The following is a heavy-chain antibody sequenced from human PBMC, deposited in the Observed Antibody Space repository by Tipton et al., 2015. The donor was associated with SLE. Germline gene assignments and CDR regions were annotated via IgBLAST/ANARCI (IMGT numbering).Heavy chain of an antibody. D-gene: IGHD6-19*01. J-gene: IGHJ5*02. Sequence: LRLSCSVSGGSISSNSYYWAWIRQPPGKGLEWVASIYYSGSTYYNPSLKSRVTISIDTSKNQFPLKLSSVTAADTAVYYCAPTAQGGWYGFDPWGQGTLVTVSS. CDR2: IYYSGST. CDR3: APTAQGGWYGFDP. V-gene: IGHV4-39*06. CDR1: GGSISSNSYY.